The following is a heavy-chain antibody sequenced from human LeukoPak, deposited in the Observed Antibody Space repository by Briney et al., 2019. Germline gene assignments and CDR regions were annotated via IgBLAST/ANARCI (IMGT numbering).Heavy chain of an antibody. D-gene: IGHD5-24*01. CDR3: ARVSRDGYNYWGYFDY. V-gene: IGHV4-59*01. Sequence: SETLSLTCTVSGGSISSYYWSWIRRPPRKGLERIWYFYYSGSTNYKPSLKSRVTISVDTSKNQFSLKLTSVTAADTAVYYCARVSRDGYNYWGYFDYWGQGTLVTVSS. CDR1: GGSISSYY. J-gene: IGHJ4*02. CDR2: FYYSGST.